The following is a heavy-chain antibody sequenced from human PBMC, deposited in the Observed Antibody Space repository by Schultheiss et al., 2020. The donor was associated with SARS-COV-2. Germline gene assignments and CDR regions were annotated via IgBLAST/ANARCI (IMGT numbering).Heavy chain of an antibody. CDR1: GGSISSGGYY. Sequence: SETLSLTCTVSGGSISSGGYYWSWIRQHPGKGLEWIGYIYDSGTNYYNPSLKSRVAISVDTSKNQFSLKLSSVTAADTAVYYCARTVMGDCSSTSCSGGYWGQGTLVTVSS. J-gene: IGHJ4*02. CDR3: ARTVMGDCSSTSCSGGY. V-gene: IGHV4-31*03. CDR2: IYDSGTN. D-gene: IGHD2-2*01.